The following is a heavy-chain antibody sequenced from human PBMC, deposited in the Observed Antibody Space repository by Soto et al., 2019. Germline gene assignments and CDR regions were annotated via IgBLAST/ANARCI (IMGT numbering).Heavy chain of an antibody. CDR3: ATTTIPAVLVVPNSRPFAV. J-gene: IGHJ3*01. CDR1: GLNFRVFT. CDR2: ISGSGDRP. V-gene: IGHV3-23*01. Sequence: EVQLLESGGGLVQPGGSLRLACVVSGLNFRVFTMSWVRQAPGKGLEWVSGISGSGDRPFYAASVKGRLTISRDNSKNALYLQLDSLRSEATALYHCATTTIPAVLVVPNSRPFAVWGQVTIVTLSS. D-gene: IGHD2-15*01.